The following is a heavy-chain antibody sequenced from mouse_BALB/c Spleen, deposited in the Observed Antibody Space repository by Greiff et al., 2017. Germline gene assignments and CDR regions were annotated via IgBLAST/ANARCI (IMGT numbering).Heavy chain of an antibody. V-gene: IGHV2-2*02. Sequence: QVQLQQSGPGLVQPSQSLSITCTVSGFSLTSYGVHWVRQSPGKGLEWLGVIWSGGSTDYNAAFISRLSISKDNSKSQVFFKMNSLQANDTAIYYCASLSTSTYWGQGTLVTVSA. CDR1: GFSLTSYG. J-gene: IGHJ3*01. D-gene: IGHD5-1*01. CDR2: IWSGGST. CDR3: ASLSTSTY.